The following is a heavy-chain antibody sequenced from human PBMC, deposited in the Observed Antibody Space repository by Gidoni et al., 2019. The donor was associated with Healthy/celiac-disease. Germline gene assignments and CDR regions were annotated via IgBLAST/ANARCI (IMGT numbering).Heavy chain of an antibody. CDR1: GGTFSSYT. D-gene: IGHD4-4*01. Sequence: QVQLVQSGAEVKKPGSSVKVSCKASGGTFSSYTISWVRQAPGQGLEWMGRIIPILGIANYAQKFQGRVTITADKSTSTAYMELSSLRSEDTAVYYCARDHHLTTPFDYWGQGTLVTVSS. V-gene: IGHV1-69*08. CDR2: IIPILGIA. J-gene: IGHJ4*02. CDR3: ARDHHLTTPFDY.